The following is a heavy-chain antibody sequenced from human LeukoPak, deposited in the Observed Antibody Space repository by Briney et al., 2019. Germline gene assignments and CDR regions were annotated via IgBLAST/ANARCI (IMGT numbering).Heavy chain of an antibody. CDR2: ISVYNGNT. CDR3: ARTPRSSGYYPGVGFVDY. J-gene: IGHJ4*02. Sequence: ASVKVSCKASGYTFTSYGISWVRQAPGQGLEWMGWISVYNGNTHYAQKLQGRVTMTTDTSTSTAYMELRSLRSDDTAVYYCARTPRSSGYYPGVGFVDYWGQGTLVTVSS. V-gene: IGHV1-18*01. CDR1: GYTFTSYG. D-gene: IGHD3-22*01.